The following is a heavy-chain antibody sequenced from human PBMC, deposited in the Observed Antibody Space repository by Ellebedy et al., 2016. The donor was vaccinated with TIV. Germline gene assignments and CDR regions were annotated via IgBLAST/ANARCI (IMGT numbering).Heavy chain of an antibody. Sequence: AASVKVSCKASGYTFASYGVNGVRQAPGQGLEWMGWINTNSGNPTYAQAFTGRIVFSLDTSVSTAYLQISSLRAEDSAVYSGARTGIWGNAFDIWGQGTMATVSS. CDR1: GYTFASYG. CDR3: ARTGIWGNAFDI. D-gene: IGHD7-27*01. J-gene: IGHJ3*02. V-gene: IGHV7-4-1*02. CDR2: INTNSGNP.